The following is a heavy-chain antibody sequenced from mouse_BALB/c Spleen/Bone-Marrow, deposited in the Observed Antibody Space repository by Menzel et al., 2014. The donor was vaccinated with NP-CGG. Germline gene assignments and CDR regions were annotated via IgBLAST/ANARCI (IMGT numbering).Heavy chain of an antibody. CDR2: INPSNGRT. D-gene: IGHD2-14*01. V-gene: IGHV1S81*02. CDR1: GYTLTTYW. CDR3: ARDYVYGACFALFVY. J-gene: IGHJ3*01. Sequence: QVQLQQSEAELVKPGASVKLSCRASGYTLTTYWMHWVKQRPGQGLEWIGEINPSNGRTNYNEKFKTKATLTVDKSSSPAYMQLSSMTSEDSGVYYCARDYVYGACFALFVYWRLGTLVTGSA.